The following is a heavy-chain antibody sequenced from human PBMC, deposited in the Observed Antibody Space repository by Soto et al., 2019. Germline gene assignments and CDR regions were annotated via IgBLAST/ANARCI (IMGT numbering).Heavy chain of an antibody. CDR3: ARDTETLGPRANDALDI. CDR1: GYTFSAYT. D-gene: IGHD3-3*02. Sequence: ASVKVSCKATGYTFSAYTMNWVRQAPGRSLEWMGWINAGSGNTKYSQNFQGRVSITRDTSASTVYMELTGLTSEGTAVYYCARDTETLGPRANDALDIWGQGTMVTVSS. V-gene: IGHV1-3*01. J-gene: IGHJ3*02. CDR2: INAGSGNT.